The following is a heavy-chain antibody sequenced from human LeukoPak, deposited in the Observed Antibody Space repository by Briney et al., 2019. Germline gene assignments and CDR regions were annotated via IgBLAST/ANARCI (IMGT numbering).Heavy chain of an antibody. D-gene: IGHD6-13*01. CDR3: ARGYSSSWPYYYYMDV. V-gene: IGHV4-59*01. Sequence: SETLSLTCTASGGSISSYYWSWIRQPPGKGLEWIGYIYHSGTTNYNPSLKSRATISINASKNQFSLKMSSVTAADTAVYYCARGYSSSWPYYYYMDVWGKGTTVTVSS. CDR1: GGSISSYY. J-gene: IGHJ6*03. CDR2: IYHSGTT.